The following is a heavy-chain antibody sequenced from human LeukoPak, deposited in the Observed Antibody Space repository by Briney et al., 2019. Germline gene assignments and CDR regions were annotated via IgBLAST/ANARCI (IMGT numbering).Heavy chain of an antibody. CDR3: ARDPYYYDSSGYLDFDY. D-gene: IGHD3-22*01. CDR2: IWYDGSNK. Sequence: PGGSLRLSCAASGFTFSSYGMHWVRQAPGKGVEWVAVIWYDGSNKYYADSVKGRFTISRHNSKNTLYLQMNSLRAEDTALYYCARDPYYYDSSGYLDFDYWGQGTLVTVSS. CDR1: GFTFSSYG. J-gene: IGHJ4*02. V-gene: IGHV3-33*01.